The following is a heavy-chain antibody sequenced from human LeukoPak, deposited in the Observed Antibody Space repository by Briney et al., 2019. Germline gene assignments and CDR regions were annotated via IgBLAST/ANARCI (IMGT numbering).Heavy chain of an antibody. CDR3: ARVTYSSGWDGYYYYYMDV. D-gene: IGHD6-19*01. Sequence: ASVKVSCKASGYTFTSYAMHWVRQAPGQRLEWMGWINAGNGNTKYSQEFQGRVTITRDTSASTAYMELSSLRSGDTAVYYCARVTYSSGWDGYYYYYMDVWGKGTTVTVSS. V-gene: IGHV1-3*03. CDR1: GYTFTSYA. CDR2: INAGNGNT. J-gene: IGHJ6*03.